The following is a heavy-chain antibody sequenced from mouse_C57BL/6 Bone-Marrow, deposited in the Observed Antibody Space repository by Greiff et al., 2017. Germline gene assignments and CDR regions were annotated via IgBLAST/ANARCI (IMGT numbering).Heavy chain of an antibody. CDR2: ISDGGSYT. V-gene: IGHV5-4*01. D-gene: IGHD1-1*01. CDR3: ATHYYGSFDY. J-gene: IGHJ2*01. CDR1: GFTFSSYA. Sequence: DVHLVESGGGLVKPGGSLKLSCAASGFTFSSYAMSWVRQTPEKRLEWVATISDGGSYTYYPDNVKGRFTISRDNAKNNLYLQMSHLKSEDTAMYYCATHYYGSFDYWGQGTTLTVSS.